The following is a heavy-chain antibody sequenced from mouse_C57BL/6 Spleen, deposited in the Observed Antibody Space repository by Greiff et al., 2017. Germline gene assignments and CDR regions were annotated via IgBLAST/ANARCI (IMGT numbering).Heavy chain of an antibody. CDR1: GYTFTSYW. J-gene: IGHJ4*01. CDR3: ARPYYSNYNGGYAMDY. Sequence: HVPLQQPGAELVRPGTSVKLSCKASGYTFTSYWMHWVKQRPGQGLEWIGVIDPSDSYTNYNQKFKGKATLTVDTSSSTAYMQLSSLTSEDSAVYYGARPYYSNYNGGYAMDYWGQGTSVTVSS. D-gene: IGHD2-5*01. V-gene: IGHV1-59*01. CDR2: IDPSDSYT.